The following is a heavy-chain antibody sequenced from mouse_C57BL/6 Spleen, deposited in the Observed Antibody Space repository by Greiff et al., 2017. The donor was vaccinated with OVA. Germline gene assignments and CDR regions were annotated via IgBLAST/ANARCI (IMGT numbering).Heavy chain of an antibody. CDR1: GFTFRSYA. J-gene: IGHJ1*03. CDR2: ISDGCSYT. Sequence: EVQLVESGGGLVKPGGSLQLSCAASGFTFRSYAMSWVRQTPEKRLEWVATISDGCSYTYYPDNVKGRFTISRDNAKNNLYLQMSHLKSEDTAMYYCARALPYFDVWGTGTTVTVSS. CDR3: ARALPYFDV. D-gene: IGHD2-10*01. V-gene: IGHV5-4*01.